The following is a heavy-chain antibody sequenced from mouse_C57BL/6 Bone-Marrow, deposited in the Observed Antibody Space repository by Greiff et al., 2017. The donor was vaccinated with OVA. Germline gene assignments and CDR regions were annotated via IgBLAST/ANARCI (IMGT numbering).Heavy chain of an antibody. CDR1: GFTFSSYA. CDR2: ISDGGSYT. CDR3: ARDSGTLYYGNYVFDY. Sequence: EVKLVESGGGLVKPGGSLKLSCAASGFTFSSYAMSWVRQTPEKRLEWVATISDGGSYTYYPDNVKGRFTISRDNAKNNLYLQMSHLKSEDTAMYYWARDSGTLYYGNYVFDYWGQGTTLTVSS. J-gene: IGHJ2*01. V-gene: IGHV5-4*01. D-gene: IGHD2-1*01.